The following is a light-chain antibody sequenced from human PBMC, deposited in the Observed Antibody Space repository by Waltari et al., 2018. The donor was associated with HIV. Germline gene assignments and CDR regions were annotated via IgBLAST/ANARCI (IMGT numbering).Light chain of an antibody. CDR2: GNS. Sequence: QSVLTQPPSVSGAPGQRVTISCTGSSSNIGAGYDVHWYQQLPGTAPKLLIYGNSNRPAGVPDRFSGSKSGTSASLAITGLQAEYEADYYCQSYDSSLSDSRVFGGGTKLTVL. CDR1: SSNIGAGYD. CDR3: QSYDSSLSDSRV. J-gene: IGLJ3*02. V-gene: IGLV1-40*01.